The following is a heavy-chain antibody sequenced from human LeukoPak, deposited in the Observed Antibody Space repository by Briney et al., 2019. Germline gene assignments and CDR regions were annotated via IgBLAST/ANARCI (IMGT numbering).Heavy chain of an antibody. D-gene: IGHD6-19*01. CDR1: GYTFTSYY. CDR2: INPSGGST. CDR3: AKDRVAVAGTGY. J-gene: IGHJ4*02. V-gene: IGHV1-46*01. Sequence: VASVKVSCKASGYTFTSYYMHWVRQAPGQGLEWMGIINPSGGSTSYAQKFQGRVTMTRDTSTSTVYMELSSLRSEDTAVYYCAKDRVAVAGTGYWGQGTLVTVSS.